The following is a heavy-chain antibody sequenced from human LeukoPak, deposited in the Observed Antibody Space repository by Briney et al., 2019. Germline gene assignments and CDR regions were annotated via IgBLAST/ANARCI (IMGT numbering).Heavy chain of an antibody. CDR1: GFTFSSYE. V-gene: IGHV3-48*03. J-gene: IGHJ6*04. Sequence: GGSLRRSCAASGFTFSSYEMNWVRQAPGKGLEWVSYISSSGSATYYADSVRGRFTVSRDNAKNSLSLQMNSLRAEDTAVYYCARVRAAYDYGMDVWGGATSVTVSS. CDR2: ISSSGSAT. CDR3: ARVRAAYDYGMDV.